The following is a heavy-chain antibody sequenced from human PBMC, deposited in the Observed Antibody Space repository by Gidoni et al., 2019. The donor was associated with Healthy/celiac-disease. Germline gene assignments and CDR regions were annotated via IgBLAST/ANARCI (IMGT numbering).Heavy chain of an antibody. D-gene: IGHD6-19*01. CDR2: MNPNSGNT. Sequence: QVQLVQSGEKVKKPGAAVKVSCKASGYTFTGYDINWVRQAAGQGLEVMGWMNPNSGNTGYAQKFQGRVTMTRKTSISTAYMELSSLRSEDTAVYYCARGAAGTDYWGQGTLVTVSS. CDR3: ARGAAGTDY. V-gene: IGHV1-8*01. J-gene: IGHJ4*02. CDR1: GYTFTGYD.